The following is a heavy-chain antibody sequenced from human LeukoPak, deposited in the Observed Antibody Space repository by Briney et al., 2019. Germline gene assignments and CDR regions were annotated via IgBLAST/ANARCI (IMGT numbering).Heavy chain of an antibody. Sequence: GGSLRLSCAASGFTFSSYAMHWVRQAPGKGLEWVAVISYDGSNKYYADSVKGRFTISRDNSRNTLYLQMNSLRAEDTAVYYCARDGRNTKSIPALSYWGQGTLVTVSS. J-gene: IGHJ4*02. D-gene: IGHD2-2*01. CDR3: ARDGRNTKSIPALSY. CDR2: ISYDGSNK. CDR1: GFTFSSYA. V-gene: IGHV3-30-3*01.